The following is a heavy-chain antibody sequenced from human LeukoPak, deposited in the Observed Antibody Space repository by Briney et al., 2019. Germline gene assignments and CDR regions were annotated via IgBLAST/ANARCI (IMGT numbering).Heavy chain of an antibody. Sequence: SETLSLTCAVSGASIRSHFWSWIRQPPGKGLEWIGYGFHTGRTNYSPSLTSRVTISVDTSKNQFSLRLNSVTAAGTAVYYCARGGENPPPEDWSQGTLVTVSS. V-gene: IGHV4-59*11. D-gene: IGHD2/OR15-2a*01. CDR1: GASIRSHF. CDR2: GFHTGRT. J-gene: IGHJ4*02. CDR3: ARGGENPPPED.